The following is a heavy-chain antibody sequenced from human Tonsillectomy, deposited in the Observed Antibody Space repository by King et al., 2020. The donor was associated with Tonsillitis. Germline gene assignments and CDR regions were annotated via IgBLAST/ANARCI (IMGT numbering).Heavy chain of an antibody. J-gene: IGHJ4*02. CDR2: IAYDGSNK. CDR3: AKEEVGFDY. CDR1: GFTFSSYG. Sequence: VQLVESGGGVVQPGRSLRLSCAASGFTFSSYGMHWVRQAPGKGLDGVAVIAYDGSNKKYADSVKGRFTISRDNSKNTLYLQMNSLRVEDTAVYYCAKEEVGFDYWGQGTLVTVSS. V-gene: IGHV3-30*18.